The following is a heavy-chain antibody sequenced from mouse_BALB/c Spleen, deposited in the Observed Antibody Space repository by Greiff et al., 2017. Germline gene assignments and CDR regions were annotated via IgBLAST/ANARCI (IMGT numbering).Heavy chain of an antibody. CDR3: ARKDYGYAAY. D-gene: IGHD1-2*01. CDR2: IWSGGST. Sequence: QVQLKESGPGLVQPSQSLSITCTASGFSLTSDGVHWVRQSPGKGLEWLGVIWSGGSTDYNAAFISRLSISKDNSKSQVFFKMNSLQANDTAIYYCARKDYGYAAYWGQGTLVTVSA. CDR1: GFSLTSDG. V-gene: IGHV2-2*02. J-gene: IGHJ3*01.